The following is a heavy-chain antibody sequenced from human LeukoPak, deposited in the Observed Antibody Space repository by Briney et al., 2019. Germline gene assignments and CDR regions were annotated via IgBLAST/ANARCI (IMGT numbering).Heavy chain of an antibody. CDR1: GFTFSSYG. D-gene: IGHD2-15*01. Sequence: GGSLRLSCAASGFTFSSYGMHWVRQAPGKGLEWVAVIWYDGSNKYYADSVKVRFTISRDNSKNTLYLQMNSLRAEDTAVYYCARDRPVVVAAYWFDPWGQGTLVTVSS. J-gene: IGHJ5*02. CDR3: ARDRPVVVAAYWFDP. CDR2: IWYDGSNK. V-gene: IGHV3-33*01.